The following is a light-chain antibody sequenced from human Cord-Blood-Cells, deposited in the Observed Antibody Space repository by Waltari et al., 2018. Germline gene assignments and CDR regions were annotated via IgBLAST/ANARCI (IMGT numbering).Light chain of an antibody. CDR1: QSISSY. Sequence: DIQMTQSPSSLSASVGDSVTIPCRASQSISSYLKWYQQKLGKAPKLLIYAASSLQSGVPSRFSGSGSGTDFTLTISSLQPEDFATYYCQPSYSTPYTFGQGTKLEIK. CDR2: AAS. J-gene: IGKJ2*01. CDR3: QPSYSTPYT. V-gene: IGKV1-39*01.